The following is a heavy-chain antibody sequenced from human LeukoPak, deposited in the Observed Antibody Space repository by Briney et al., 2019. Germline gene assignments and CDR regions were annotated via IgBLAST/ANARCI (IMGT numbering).Heavy chain of an antibody. J-gene: IGHJ6*03. CDR2: IHHSGST. CDR3: ASGASGSYKGHYYYYYMDV. V-gene: IGHV4-38-2*01. D-gene: IGHD1-26*01. Sequence: KPSETLSLTCAVSGYSISSGYYWGWVRQPPGKGLEWIGGIHHSGSTYYNPSLKSRVTISVDTSKNQFSLKLSSVTAADTAVYYCASGASGSYKGHYYYYYMDVWGKGTTVTVSS. CDR1: GYSISSGYY.